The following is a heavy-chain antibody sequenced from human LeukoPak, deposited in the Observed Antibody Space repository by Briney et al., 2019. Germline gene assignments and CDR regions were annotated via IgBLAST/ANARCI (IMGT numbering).Heavy chain of an antibody. CDR3: ARPVEVTSSGYSTLNDY. J-gene: IGHJ4*02. D-gene: IGHD3-22*01. CDR2: IYSGGST. Sequence: GRSLRLSCAASGFTFSSYGMHWVRQAPGKGLEWVSVIYSGGSTYYADSVKGRFTISRDNSKNTLYLQMNSLRAEDTAVYYCARPVEVTSSGYSTLNDYWGQGTLVTISS. CDR1: GFTFSSYG. V-gene: IGHV3-53*01.